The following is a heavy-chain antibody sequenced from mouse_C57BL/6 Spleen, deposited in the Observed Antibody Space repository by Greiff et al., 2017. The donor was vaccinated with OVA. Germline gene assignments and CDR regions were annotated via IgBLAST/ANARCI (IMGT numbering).Heavy chain of an antibody. CDR3: ARKPNYGSSYDYAMDY. CDR1: GFSLTSYG. CDR2: IWSGGST. V-gene: IGHV2-2*01. D-gene: IGHD1-1*01. Sequence: QVQLKESGPGLVQPSQSLSITCTVSGFSLTSYGVHWVRQSPGKGLEWLGVIWSGGSTDYNAAFISRLSISKDNSKSQVFFKMNSLQADDTAIYYCARKPNYGSSYDYAMDYWGQGTSVTVSS. J-gene: IGHJ4*01.